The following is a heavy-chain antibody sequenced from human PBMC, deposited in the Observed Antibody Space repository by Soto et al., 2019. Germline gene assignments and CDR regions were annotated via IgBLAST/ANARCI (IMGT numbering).Heavy chain of an antibody. Sequence: GYLILSCAASGLTFNRSWMDWVRHSPGNGLVWVSHINTDGTNSNYADSVKGRFTISRDNAKSTLFLQMNSLRDEDTAVYYCAREFCSGGNCYTYYFDPWGQGLPVTVSS. CDR3: AREFCSGGNCYTYYFDP. CDR1: GLTFNRSW. D-gene: IGHD2-15*01. J-gene: IGHJ5*02. V-gene: IGHV3-74*01. CDR2: INTDGTNS.